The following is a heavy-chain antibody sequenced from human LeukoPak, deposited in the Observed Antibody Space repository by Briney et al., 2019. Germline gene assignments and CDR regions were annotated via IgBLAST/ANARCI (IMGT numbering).Heavy chain of an antibody. V-gene: IGHV1-2*02. D-gene: IGHD6-13*01. CDR2: INPNSGGT. CDR3: ARDRVGSSWSFDY. Sequence: GASVKVSCKASGYTFTGYYIHWVRQAPGQGLEWMGWINPNSGGTNYAQKFQGRVTMTRDTSISTAYMELSRLRSDDTAVYYCARDRVGSSWSFDYWGQGTLVTVSS. CDR1: GYTFTGYY. J-gene: IGHJ4*02.